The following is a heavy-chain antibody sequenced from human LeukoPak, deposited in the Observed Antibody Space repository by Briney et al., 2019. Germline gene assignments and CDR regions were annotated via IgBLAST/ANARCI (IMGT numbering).Heavy chain of an antibody. J-gene: IGHJ4*02. CDR2: INCNTGAT. D-gene: IGHD2-21*01. Sequence: GASVKASCKASGYTFTDYYIHWVRQAPGQGLEWMGWINCNTGATNYAQKFQGRVTMTRHTSISTAYMELSRLRSDDTAVYYCARVPGGLAYDLDHWGQGTLVTVSS. CDR3: ARVPGGLAYDLDH. CDR1: GYTFTDYY. V-gene: IGHV1-2*02.